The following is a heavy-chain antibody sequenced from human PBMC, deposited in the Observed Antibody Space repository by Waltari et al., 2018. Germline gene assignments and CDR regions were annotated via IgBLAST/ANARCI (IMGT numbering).Heavy chain of an antibody. CDR1: GFSFDDYA. Sequence: EVQLVESGGGLVQPGRSLRLSCAASGFSFDDYAMHWVRQAPGKGVEWVSGISWKSGSTAYADSVGGRFTISRDNAKNSLYLQMHSLRPEDTALYYCVKDRGLYSSSSGLDYWGQGTLVTVSS. CDR3: VKDRGLYSSSSGLDY. J-gene: IGHJ4*02. V-gene: IGHV3-9*01. CDR2: ISWKSGST. D-gene: IGHD6-6*01.